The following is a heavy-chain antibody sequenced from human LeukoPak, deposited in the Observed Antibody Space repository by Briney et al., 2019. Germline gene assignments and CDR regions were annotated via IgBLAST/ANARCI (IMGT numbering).Heavy chain of an antibody. CDR1: GSTFSSSA. CDR3: ARDNPRGSGNYGPSVYDY. Sequence: GGSLRLSCAASGSTFSSSAMTWVRQAPGKGLEWVSGISGSGGYTNYAVSVKGRFTISRDNSKNTLYLQMNSLRVEDTAIYYCARDNPRGSGNYGPSVYDYWGQGALATVSS. D-gene: IGHD6-19*01. CDR2: ISGSGGYT. V-gene: IGHV3-23*01. J-gene: IGHJ4*02.